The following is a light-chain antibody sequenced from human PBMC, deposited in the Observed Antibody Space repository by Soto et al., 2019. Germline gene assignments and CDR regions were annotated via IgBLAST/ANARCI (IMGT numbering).Light chain of an antibody. CDR2: EVS. CDR3: SSYTRSNTYV. V-gene: IGLV2-14*01. Sequence: QSALTQPASVSGSPGQSITISCTGTSSDVGGYNYVSWYQQHPGKAPKLIIYEVSNRPSGVSNRFSGSKSDNTASLTISGLQAEDEADYYCSSYTRSNTYVFGPGTKLTVL. J-gene: IGLJ1*01. CDR1: SSDVGGYNY.